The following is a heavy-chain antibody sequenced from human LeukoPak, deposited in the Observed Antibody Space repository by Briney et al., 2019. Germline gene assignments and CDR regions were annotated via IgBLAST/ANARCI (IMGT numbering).Heavy chain of an antibody. V-gene: IGHV4-61*02. CDR3: ATSPVTLNWFDP. CDR2: IYTSGST. D-gene: IGHD2-2*01. CDR1: GGSISSGSYY. Sequence: SQTLSFTCTVSGGSISSGSYYWSWIRQPAGKGLEWIGRIYTSGSTNYNPSLKSRVTISVDTSKNQFSLKLSSVTAADTAVYYCATSPVTLNWFDPWGQGTLVTVSS. J-gene: IGHJ5*02.